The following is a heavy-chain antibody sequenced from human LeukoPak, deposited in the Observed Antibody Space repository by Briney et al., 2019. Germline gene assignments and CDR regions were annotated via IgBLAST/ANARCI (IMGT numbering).Heavy chain of an antibody. CDR2: ISYDGSNK. J-gene: IGHJ4*02. CDR3: AKVRSYSYGYNFFVF. D-gene: IGHD5-18*01. Sequence: PGGSLRLSCAASGFTFSSYGMHWVRQAPGKGLEWVAVISYDGSNKYYADSVKGRFTISRDNSKNTLYLQMHSLRAADTAVYYCAKVRSYSYGYNFFVFGGQGTLVSVSS. V-gene: IGHV3-30*18. CDR1: GFTFSSYG.